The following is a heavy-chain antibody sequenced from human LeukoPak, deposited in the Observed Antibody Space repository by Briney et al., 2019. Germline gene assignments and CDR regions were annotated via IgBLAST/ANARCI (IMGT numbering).Heavy chain of an antibody. CDR2: ISWNSGSI. V-gene: IGHV3-9*01. CDR3: AKDDSSGYPTLYYFDY. CDR1: GFTFDGYA. J-gene: IGHJ4*02. Sequence: GGSLRLSCAASGFTFDGYAMHWVRQAPGKGPEWVSGISWNSGSIGYADSVKGRFTISRDNAENSLYLQMNSLRAEDTALYYCAKDDSSGYPTLYYFDYWGQGTLVTVSS. D-gene: IGHD3-22*01.